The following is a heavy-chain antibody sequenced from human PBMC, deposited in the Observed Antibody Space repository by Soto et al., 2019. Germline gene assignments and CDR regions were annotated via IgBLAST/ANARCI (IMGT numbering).Heavy chain of an antibody. CDR2: VNPSGGHT. CDR1: GDTFTDYY. J-gene: IGHJ4*02. Sequence: QVQLMQSGAEVKKPGASVKVSCKASGDTFTDYYIHWVRQAPGQGLEWMGTVNPSGGHTTYAQHFLGRVIMTRDTSTSTLYMELTSRTSDDTAIYYCARGGHVVVVTAALDYWGQGTLVTVSS. V-gene: IGHV1-46*01. CDR3: ARGGHVVVVTAALDY. D-gene: IGHD2-21*02.